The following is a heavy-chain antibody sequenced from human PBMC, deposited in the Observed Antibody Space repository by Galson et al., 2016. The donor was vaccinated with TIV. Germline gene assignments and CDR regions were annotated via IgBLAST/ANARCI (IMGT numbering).Heavy chain of an antibody. D-gene: IGHD3-3*01. CDR1: GFSFSSYA. V-gene: IGHV3-23*01. J-gene: IGHJ4*02. Sequence: SLRLSCAASGFSFSSYAMSWVRQAPGKGLEWVSASSTSGRTTYYADSVKGRFTISRDNSKNTLYLQMNSLRAGDTAVYYCAKDSRHYTLVGEFDYWGQGTLVTVSS. CDR3: AKDSRHYTLVGEFDY. CDR2: SSTSGRTT.